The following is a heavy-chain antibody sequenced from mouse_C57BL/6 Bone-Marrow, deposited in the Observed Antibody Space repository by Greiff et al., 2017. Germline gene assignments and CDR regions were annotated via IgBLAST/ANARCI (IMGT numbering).Heavy chain of an antibody. J-gene: IGHJ2*01. V-gene: IGHV1-69*01. CDR2: FDPSDSYT. Sequence: VQLQQPGAELVMPGASVKLSCKASGYTFTSYWMHWVKQRPGQGLEWIGEFDPSDSYTNYNQKFKGKSTLTVDKSSSTAYMQLSCLTSADSAVYYCAREGVMVPYYFDYWGQGTTLTVSS. CDR3: AREGVMVPYYFDY. D-gene: IGHD2-2*01. CDR1: GYTFTSYW.